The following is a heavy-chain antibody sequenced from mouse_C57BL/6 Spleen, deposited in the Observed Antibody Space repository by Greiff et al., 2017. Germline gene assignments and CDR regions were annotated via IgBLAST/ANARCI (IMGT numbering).Heavy chain of an antibody. CDR1: GYTFTSYW. CDR2: IDPSDSYT. Sequence: QVQLQQPGAELVMPGASVKLSCKASGYTFTSYWMHWVKQRPGQGLEWIGEIDPSDSYTNYNQKFKGKSTLTVDKSSSTAYMQLSSLTSEDSAVYYCARRTAYYSFDYWGQGTTLTVSS. J-gene: IGHJ2*01. D-gene: IGHD2-12*01. CDR3: ARRTAYYSFDY. V-gene: IGHV1-69*01.